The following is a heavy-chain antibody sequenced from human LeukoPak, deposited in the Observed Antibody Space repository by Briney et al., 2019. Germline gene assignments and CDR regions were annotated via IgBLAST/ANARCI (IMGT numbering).Heavy chain of an antibody. V-gene: IGHV1-18*04. J-gene: IGHJ4*02. CDR3: ARVRSDYGDFGNY. D-gene: IGHD4-17*01. Sequence: ASVKVSCKASGYSFTSYGISWVRQAPGQGLEWRGRISVHTGNTNYTQKLQGRVTMTTDTSTSTAYMELRSLRSDDTAVYYCARVRSDYGDFGNYWGQGTLVTVSS. CDR1: GYSFTSYG. CDR2: ISVHTGNT.